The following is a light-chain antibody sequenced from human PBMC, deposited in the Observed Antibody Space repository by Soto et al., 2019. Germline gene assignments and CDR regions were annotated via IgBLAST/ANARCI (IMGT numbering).Light chain of an antibody. CDR3: NSYTTTATYV. CDR2: EVS. J-gene: IGLJ1*01. V-gene: IGLV2-18*02. CDR1: ISDVGSYNR. Sequence: QSLLTQHASVCGYPGQSVTISCTGTISDVGSYNRVSWYQQPPGTAPKLMIYEVSNRPSGVPDRFSGYKYGNTASLTISGLQAEDEADYYCNSYTTTATYVFGTGTKVTV.